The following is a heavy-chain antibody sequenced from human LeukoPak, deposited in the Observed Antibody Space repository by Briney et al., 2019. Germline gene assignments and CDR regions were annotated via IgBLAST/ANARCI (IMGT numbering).Heavy chain of an antibody. Sequence: GRSLRLSCAASGFTFSSYAMHWVRQAPGKGLEWVAVISYDGSNKYYADSVKGRFTISRDNSKNTLYLQMNSLRAEDTAVYYCATARNDYSNYMDYWGQGTLVTVSS. CDR2: ISYDGSNK. CDR1: GFTFSSYA. D-gene: IGHD4-11*01. V-gene: IGHV3-30-3*01. J-gene: IGHJ4*02. CDR3: ATARNDYSNYMDY.